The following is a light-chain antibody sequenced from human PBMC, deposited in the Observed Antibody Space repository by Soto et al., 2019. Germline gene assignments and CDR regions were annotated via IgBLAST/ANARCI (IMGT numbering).Light chain of an antibody. V-gene: IGKV3-15*01. CDR2: GAS. CDR1: QTISID. Sequence: EIALTQSPVTLSVSPGERATLSCRASQTISIDLAWYQQKPGQPPTLLIYGASTRATGVPARFSGGGSGTEFTLTISRLQSEEFAVYYCQHYYNWPLLTFGGGTKVGI. CDR3: QHYYNWPLLT. J-gene: IGKJ4*01.